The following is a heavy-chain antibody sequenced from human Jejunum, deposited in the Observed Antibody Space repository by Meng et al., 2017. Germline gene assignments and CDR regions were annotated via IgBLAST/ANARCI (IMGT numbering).Heavy chain of an antibody. CDR2: SNPGGGST. CDR3: VREFRGGYFDY. V-gene: IGHV1-46*01. Sequence: VQLVKFGAEVKKPGAPGKVSCKASEYSFSNYYLHWMRQAPGQGLEWLGVSNPGGGSTNYAQKFQGRVTMTRDTSANTVYMELGSLKSEDTAVYYCVREFRGGYFDYWGQGTLVTVFS. CDR1: EYSFSNYY. J-gene: IGHJ4*02. D-gene: IGHD3-16*01.